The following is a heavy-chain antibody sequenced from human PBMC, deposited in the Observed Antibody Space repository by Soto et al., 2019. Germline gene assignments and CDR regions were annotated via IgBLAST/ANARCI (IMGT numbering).Heavy chain of an antibody. CDR3: AKRGASYDRIPYYLDS. Sequence: QVQLVQSGAEVKKPGASVKVSCKASGYSFISYGLSWVRQAPGQGLEWMGWISTHSGNTNYAQKFQGRVTMTTDPSTSTAYRELRSLRSDDTAVYYCAKRGASYDRIPYYLDSWGQGNLGTVSS. V-gene: IGHV1-18*01. CDR2: ISTHSGNT. J-gene: IGHJ4*02. D-gene: IGHD5-12*01. CDR1: GYSFISYG.